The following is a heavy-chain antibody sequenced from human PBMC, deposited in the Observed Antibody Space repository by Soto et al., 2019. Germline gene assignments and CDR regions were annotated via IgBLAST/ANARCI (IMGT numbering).Heavy chain of an antibody. V-gene: IGHV2-5*02. CDR2: IYWDDDK. D-gene: IGHD3-22*01. CDR3: AHILVNTSLDY. CDR1: GFSLTTSGVG. J-gene: IGHJ4*02. Sequence: QITLKESGPPLVKPTQTLTMTCTFSGFSLTTSGVGVGWIRQPPGKALEWLALIYWDDDKRYRPSLKSRLTITTDTTKNQAVLTITNMDPVDTATYYCAHILVNTSLDYWGQGTLVTVSS.